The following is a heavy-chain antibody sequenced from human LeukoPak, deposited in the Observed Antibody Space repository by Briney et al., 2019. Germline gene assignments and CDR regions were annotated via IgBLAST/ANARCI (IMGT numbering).Heavy chain of an antibody. V-gene: IGHV1-46*01. CDR3: ARAYYYDSSGYYPGGDY. Sequence: ASVKVSCKASGYTFSNYFLYWVRQAPGQGLEWMGIINPSAGSTSYAQKIQGRATMTRDTSTSTVYMQLSSLRSEDTAVYYCARAYYYDSSGYYPGGDYWGQGTLVTVSS. CDR1: GYTFSNYF. CDR2: INPSAGST. J-gene: IGHJ4*02. D-gene: IGHD3-22*01.